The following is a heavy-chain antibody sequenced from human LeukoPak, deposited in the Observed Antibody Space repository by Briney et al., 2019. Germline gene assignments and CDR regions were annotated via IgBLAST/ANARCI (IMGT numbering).Heavy chain of an antibody. V-gene: IGHV3-30*02. Sequence: GGSLRLSCAASGFTFSSYGMHWVRQAPGKGLEWVAFIRYDGSNKYYADSGKGRFTISRDNSKNTLYLQMTSLRAEDTAVYYCAKGGRYCSSTSCFVLDYWGQGTLVTVSS. CDR1: GFTFSSYG. CDR2: IRYDGSNK. J-gene: IGHJ4*02. CDR3: AKGGRYCSSTSCFVLDY. D-gene: IGHD2-2*01.